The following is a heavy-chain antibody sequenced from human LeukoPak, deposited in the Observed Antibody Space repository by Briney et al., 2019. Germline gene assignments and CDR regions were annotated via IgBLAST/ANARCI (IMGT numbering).Heavy chain of an antibody. CDR3: ARGQVVSWLDP. Sequence: PSETLFLTCTVSGGSISSYYWSWIRQPPGKGLEWIGYIYYSGSTNYNPSLKSRVTISVDTSKNQFSLRLSSVTAADTAVYYCARGQVVSWLDPWGQGTLVIVSS. D-gene: IGHD2-15*01. V-gene: IGHV4-59*01. J-gene: IGHJ5*02. CDR2: IYYSGST. CDR1: GGSISSYY.